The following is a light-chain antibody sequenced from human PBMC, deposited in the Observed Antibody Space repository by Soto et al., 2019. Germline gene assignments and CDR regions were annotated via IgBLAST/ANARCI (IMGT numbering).Light chain of an antibody. CDR3: QQYGNSPRT. Sequence: EIVLTQSPGTLSLSPGERATLSCRASQSVSNSYLAWYQQKPGQAPRLLIYGASSRATGIADRFSGSGSGTDFTLTISRLEPEDSAVYCCQQYGNSPRTFGQGTRREIK. CDR1: QSVSNSY. CDR2: GAS. V-gene: IGKV3-20*01. J-gene: IGKJ5*01.